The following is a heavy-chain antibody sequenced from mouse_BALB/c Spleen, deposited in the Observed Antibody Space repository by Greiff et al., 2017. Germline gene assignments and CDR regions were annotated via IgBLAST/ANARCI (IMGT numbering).Heavy chain of an antibody. Sequence: EVKLMESGPGLVKPSQSLSLTCTATGYSITSDYAWNWIRQFPGNQLEWMGYISYSGSTSYNPSLKSRISITRDTSKNQFFLQLNCVTTEDTATYYCARSTVTSWFAYWGQGTLVTVSA. CDR3: ARSTVTSWFAY. CDR1: GYSITSDYA. CDR2: ISYSGST. D-gene: IGHD2-13*01. J-gene: IGHJ3*01. V-gene: IGHV3-2*02.